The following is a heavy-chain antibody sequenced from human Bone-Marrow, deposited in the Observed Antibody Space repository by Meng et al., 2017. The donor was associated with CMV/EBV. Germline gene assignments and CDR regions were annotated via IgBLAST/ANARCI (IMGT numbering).Heavy chain of an antibody. CDR3: ARLYYYGSGSYLQY. Sequence: GSGYSFTSYWIGWVRQLPGKGLGWMGVIYPGDSDTRYSPSFQGQVTISVDKSISAAYLQWSSLKASDTAIYYCARLYYYGSGSYLQYWGQGTLVTVSS. CDR2: IYPGDSDT. V-gene: IGHV5-51*01. J-gene: IGHJ4*02. D-gene: IGHD3-10*01. CDR1: GYSFTSYW.